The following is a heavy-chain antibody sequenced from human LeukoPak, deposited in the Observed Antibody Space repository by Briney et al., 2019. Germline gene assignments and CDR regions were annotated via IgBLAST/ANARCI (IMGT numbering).Heavy chain of an antibody. CDR1: GFTFSNAW. D-gene: IGHD3-3*01. V-gene: IGHV3-15*01. J-gene: IGHJ5*02. Sequence: GGSLRLSCAASGFTFSNAWMSWVRQAPGKGLEWVGRIKSKTDGGTTDYAAPVKGRFTISRDDSKNTLYLQMNSLKTEDTAVYYCTGSMYYDFWSGYYFNWFDPWGQGTLVTVSS. CDR2: IKSKTDGGTT. CDR3: TGSMYYDFWSGYYFNWFDP.